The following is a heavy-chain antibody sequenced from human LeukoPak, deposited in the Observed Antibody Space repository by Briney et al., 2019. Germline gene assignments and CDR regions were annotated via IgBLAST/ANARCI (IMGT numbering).Heavy chain of an antibody. V-gene: IGHV5-51*01. J-gene: IGHJ3*02. CDR1: GYSFTSYW. Sequence: GESLKISCKGSGYSFTSYWIGWVRQMPGKGLEWMGIIYPGDSDTRYSPSFQGQVTISADKSISTAYLQWSSLKASDTAMYYCARGPDQYCSGGSCYFDAFDIWGQGTMVTVSS. CDR3: ARGPDQYCSGGSCYFDAFDI. CDR2: IYPGDSDT. D-gene: IGHD2-15*01.